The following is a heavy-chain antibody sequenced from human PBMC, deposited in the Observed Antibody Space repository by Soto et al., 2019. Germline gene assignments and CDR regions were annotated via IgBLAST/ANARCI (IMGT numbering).Heavy chain of an antibody. J-gene: IGHJ5*02. CDR3: ARISSSWYARYSFDP. CDR1: GGSISSYY. D-gene: IGHD6-13*01. Sequence: SETLSLTFTVSGGSISSYYWSWIRQPPGKGLEWIGYIYYSGSTNDNPSLKSRVTISVDTSKNQFSLKLRSVTAADTAVYYCARISSSWYARYSFDPWGQGTLFTVSS. V-gene: IGHV4-59*01. CDR2: IYYSGST.